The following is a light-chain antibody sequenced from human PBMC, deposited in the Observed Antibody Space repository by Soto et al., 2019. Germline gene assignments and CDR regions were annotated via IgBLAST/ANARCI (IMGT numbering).Light chain of an antibody. CDR2: KAS. J-gene: IGKJ4*01. CDR3: QQYNSYPLT. Sequence: DIPMTQSPSTLSASVGDRVTITCRTSQSISSWLAWYQQKPGKAPKLLIYKASSLESGVPSRFSGSGSGTEFTLTISSLHSDDFATYYCQQYNSYPLTFGGGTKVAIK. CDR1: QSISSW. V-gene: IGKV1-5*03.